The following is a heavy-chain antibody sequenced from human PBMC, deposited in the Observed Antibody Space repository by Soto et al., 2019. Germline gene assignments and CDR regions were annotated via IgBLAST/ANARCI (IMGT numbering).Heavy chain of an antibody. CDR2: IYYSGST. V-gene: IGHV4-31*03. D-gene: IGHD2-2*01. Sequence: PSETLSLTCTVSGGSISSGGYYWSWIRQHPGKGLEWIGYIYYSGSTYYNPPLKSRVTISVDTSKNQFSLKLSSVTAADTAVYYCATNSGLYQLLLPPFDYWGQGTLVTVSS. CDR3: ATNSGLYQLLLPPFDY. CDR1: GGSISSGGYY. J-gene: IGHJ4*02.